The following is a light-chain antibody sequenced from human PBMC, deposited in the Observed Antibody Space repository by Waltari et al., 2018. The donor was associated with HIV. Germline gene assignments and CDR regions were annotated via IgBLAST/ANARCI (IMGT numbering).Light chain of an antibody. V-gene: IGLV1-51*01. CDR2: DNN. CDR3: GTWDSSLSAGV. CDR1: SSNIGHNY. J-gene: IGLJ2*01. Sequence: QSVLTQPPSVSAAPGQKVTISCSGSSSNIGHNYVSWYQQLPGTAPKLLIYDNNKRPSGIPDRFSGSKSDTAATLGITGLQTGDEADYYCGTWDSSLSAGVFGGGTKVTVL.